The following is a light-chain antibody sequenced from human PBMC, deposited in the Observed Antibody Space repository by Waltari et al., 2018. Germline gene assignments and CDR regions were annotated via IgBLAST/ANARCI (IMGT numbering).Light chain of an antibody. CDR2: DVT. J-gene: IGLJ2*01. Sequence: QSALTQPDSVSGSPRQSITISCIGTRSDIGGYCVVSWYQHDPDKVPKFLIHDVTTRPSGISERFSGSKSGNTAALTISGLQAEDEADYYCSSFSGTATEVIFGGGTRLTVL. CDR1: RSDIGGYCV. CDR3: SSFSGTATEVI. V-gene: IGLV2-14*03.